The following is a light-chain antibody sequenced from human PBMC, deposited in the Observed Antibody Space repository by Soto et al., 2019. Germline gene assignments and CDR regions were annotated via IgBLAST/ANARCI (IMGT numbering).Light chain of an antibody. V-gene: IGKV3-20*01. CDR3: QQYLNSPRT. CDR2: DAS. CDR1: QRVASD. Sequence: PGTLSLSPGEGATLSCRASQRVASDLAWYLQKPGQPPRLLIYDASIRATGIPDRISGSGSERDFTLTISRLEPEDAAVYYCQQYLNSPRTFGQGTKVDIK. J-gene: IGKJ1*01.